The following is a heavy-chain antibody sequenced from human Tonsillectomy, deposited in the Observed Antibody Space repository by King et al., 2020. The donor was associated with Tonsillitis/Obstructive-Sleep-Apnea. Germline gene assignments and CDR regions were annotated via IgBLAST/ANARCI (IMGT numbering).Heavy chain of an antibody. D-gene: IGHD1-1*01. CDR1: GFTFSSYG. J-gene: IGHJ6*03. V-gene: IGHV3-33*06. CDR3: AKGGVQRHYMDV. Sequence: QLVQSGGGVVQPGRSLRLSCAASGFTFSSYGMHWVRQAPGKGLEWVAVIWYDGSNKYYADSVKGRFTISRDNSKNTLYLQMNSLRAEDTAVFYCAKGGVQRHYMDVWGKGNTVTVSS. CDR2: IWYDGSNK.